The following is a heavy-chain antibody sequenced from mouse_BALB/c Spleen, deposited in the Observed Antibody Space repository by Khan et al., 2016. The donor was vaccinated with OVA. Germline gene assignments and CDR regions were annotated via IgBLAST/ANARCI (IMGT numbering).Heavy chain of an antibody. CDR2: INPSTDYT. CDR1: GYTFTSYW. Sequence: QVQLKQSGAELARPGASVKMSCKASGYTFTSYWMHWVKQRPGQGLEWIGYINPSTDYTYYNQNFKDKATLTADKSSNTAYMQLTSLTSEDSAVYYCVNHGSSSAWFTYWVQGTLVPVSA. CDR3: VNHGSSSAWFTY. J-gene: IGHJ3*01. D-gene: IGHD1-1*01. V-gene: IGHV1-4*01.